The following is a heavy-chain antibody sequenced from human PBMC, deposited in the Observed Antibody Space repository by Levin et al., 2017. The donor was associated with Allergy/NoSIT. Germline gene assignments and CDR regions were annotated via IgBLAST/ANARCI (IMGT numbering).Heavy chain of an antibody. J-gene: IGHJ6*02. CDR2: MNPNSGNT. CDR1: GYTFTSYD. V-gene: IGHV1-8*01. CDR3: ARGSYRLLSGPNATRVVYYYYYGMDG. D-gene: IGHD3-16*02. Sequence: ASVKVSCKASGYTFTSYDINWVRQATGQGLEWMGWMNPNSGNTGYAQKFQGRVTMTRNTSISTAYMELSSLRSEDTAVYYCARGSYRLLSGPNATRVVYYYYYGMDGWGQGTTVTVSS.